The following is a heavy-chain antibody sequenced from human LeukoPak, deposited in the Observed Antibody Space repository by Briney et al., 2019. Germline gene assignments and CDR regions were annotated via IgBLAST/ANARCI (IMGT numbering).Heavy chain of an antibody. J-gene: IGHJ4*02. V-gene: IGHV4-31*03. Sequence: PSETLSLTCTASGGSISSGGYYWSWIRQHPGKGLEWIGYIYYSGSTYYNPSLKSRVTISVDTSKNQFSLKLSSVTAADTAVYYCARAGSSGVNLDYWGQGTLVTVSS. CDR3: ARAGSSGVNLDY. CDR1: GGSISSGGYY. D-gene: IGHD3-22*01. CDR2: IYYSGST.